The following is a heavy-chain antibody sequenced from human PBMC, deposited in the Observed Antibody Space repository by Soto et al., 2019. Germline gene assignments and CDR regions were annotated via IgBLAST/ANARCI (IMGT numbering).Heavy chain of an antibody. Sequence: EVQLVQSGAEVKKPGESLKISCKGSGYSFTSYWIGWVRQMPGKGLEWMGIIYPGDSDARFSPSFQGQVTFSADKSISXAYLQWSSLKASDTAMYYCARDFSMGWTTLNAFDIWGQGTMVTVSS. V-gene: IGHV5-51*01. CDR3: ARDFSMGWTTLNAFDI. D-gene: IGHD6-19*01. CDR2: IYPGDSDA. CDR1: GYSFTSYW. J-gene: IGHJ3*02.